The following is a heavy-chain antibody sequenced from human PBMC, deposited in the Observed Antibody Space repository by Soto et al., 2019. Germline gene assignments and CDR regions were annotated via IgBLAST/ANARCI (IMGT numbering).Heavy chain of an antibody. Sequence: PSETLSLTCTVSGGSISTYSWTWIRQPPGKGLERIGYNNYKGNTNYNPSHKSRLTISIDTSKNQFSLKLNSVTAVDTAVYYCARGEESYVYSLHYSGPGTLVTVS. CDR1: GGSISTYS. CDR2: NNYKGNT. D-gene: IGHD2-21*01. J-gene: IGHJ4*02. V-gene: IGHV4-59*01. CDR3: ARGEESYVYSLHY.